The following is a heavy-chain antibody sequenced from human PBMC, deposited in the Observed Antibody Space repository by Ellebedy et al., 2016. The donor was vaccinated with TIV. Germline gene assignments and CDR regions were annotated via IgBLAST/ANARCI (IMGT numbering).Heavy chain of an antibody. CDR3: ATDKDGVDAFDI. Sequence: AASVKVSCKVSGYTLTDLSMNWVRQAPGKGLEWMGGFDPEDGETIYAQKFQGRVTMTEDTSTDTAYMELSSLRSEDTAVYYCATDKDGVDAFDIWGQGTMVTVSS. J-gene: IGHJ3*02. D-gene: IGHD3-10*01. V-gene: IGHV1-24*01. CDR2: FDPEDGET. CDR1: GYTLTDLS.